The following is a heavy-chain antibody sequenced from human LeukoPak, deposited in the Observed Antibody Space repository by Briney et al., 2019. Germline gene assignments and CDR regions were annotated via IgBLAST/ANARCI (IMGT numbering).Heavy chain of an antibody. CDR1: GGFIGDHS. Sequence: SETLSLTCSVFGGFIGDHSWTWIRQPAGKGLEWIGRIQTSGSTNYNPSLKSRVTISVDTSKNQVSLKLSSVTAADTAVYYCARNEHYDSWSGYLGYFDYWGQGTLVTVSS. CDR3: ARNEHYDSWSGYLGYFDY. CDR2: IQTSGST. D-gene: IGHD3-3*01. J-gene: IGHJ4*02. V-gene: IGHV4-4*07.